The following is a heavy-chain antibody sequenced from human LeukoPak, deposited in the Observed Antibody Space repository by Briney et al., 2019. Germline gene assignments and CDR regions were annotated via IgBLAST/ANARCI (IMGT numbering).Heavy chain of an antibody. CDR3: ARGLNGFWFDL. D-gene: IGHD2-8*01. V-gene: IGHV4-59*01. CDR2: IYYSGSS. CDR1: SGSISNYY. Sequence: PSETLSLTCTVSSGSISNYYWSWIRQSPGKGLEWIGYIYYSGSSNYNPSLKSRVTISVDTSKNQFSLKLSSVTAADTAVYYCARGLNGFWFDLWGQGTLVTVSS. J-gene: IGHJ5*02.